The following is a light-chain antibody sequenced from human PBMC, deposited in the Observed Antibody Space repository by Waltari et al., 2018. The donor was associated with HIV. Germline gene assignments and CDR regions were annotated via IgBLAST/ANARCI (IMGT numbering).Light chain of an antibody. CDR2: KES. V-gene: IGKV1-5*03. J-gene: IGKJ4*01. CDR1: QTGSRW. Sequence: DVQMTQSPSTLSASVGARVTITCRASQTGSRWLAWYQQKPGKAPKRLIYKESSLESGVPSRFSGSGAGTDFTLPISSLQPDDFATYYCLQYKDFPLPFGGGTKVEIK. CDR3: LQYKDFPLP.